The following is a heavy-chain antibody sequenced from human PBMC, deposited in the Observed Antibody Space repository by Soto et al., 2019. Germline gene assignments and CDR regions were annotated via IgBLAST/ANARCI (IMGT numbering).Heavy chain of an antibody. CDR1: RRSMSSNY. V-gene: IGHV4-59*01. CDR2: VFFGGT. J-gene: IGHJ4*02. D-gene: IGHD3-3*01. Sequence: TLETPFLPCPVSRRSMSSNYWSLIPQTPDKGLEWLGYVFFGGTHYHPSLRGRVTLSVEPSKTHFSPELGSVTAADTAVYYCARSSPRVVSPWDYWGQGTVVTVSS. CDR3: ARSSPRVVSPWDY.